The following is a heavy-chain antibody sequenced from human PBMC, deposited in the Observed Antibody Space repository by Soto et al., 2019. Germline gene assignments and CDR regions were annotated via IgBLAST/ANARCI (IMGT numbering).Heavy chain of an antibody. CDR2: INPSGGST. CDR3: ARDLQQVRCSGGSCYSEWFDP. Sequence: ASVKVSCKASGYTFTSYYMHWVRQAPGQGLEWMGIINPSGGSTSYAQKFQGRVTMTRDTSTSTVYMELSSLRSEDTAVYYCARDLQQVRCSGGSCYSEWFDPWGQGTLVTVSS. D-gene: IGHD2-15*01. J-gene: IGHJ5*02. CDR1: GYTFTSYY. V-gene: IGHV1-46*03.